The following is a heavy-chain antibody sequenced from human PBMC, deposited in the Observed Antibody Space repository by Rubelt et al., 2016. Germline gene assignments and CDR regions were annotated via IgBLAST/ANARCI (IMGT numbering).Heavy chain of an antibody. CDR1: GYTFTGYY. J-gene: IGHJ3*02. Sequence: QVQLVQSGAEVKKPGASVKVSCKASGYTFTGYYMHWVRQAPGQGLEWMGWINPNSGGTNYAQKFQGRVTMTRDTSISTAYMELSRLRSEDTAVHYCARDFRGSSTSCYDDTSCRGADAFDIWGQGTMVTVSS. CDR2: INPNSGGT. D-gene: IGHD2-2*01. CDR3: ARDFRGSSTSCYDDTSCRGADAFDI. V-gene: IGHV1-2*02.